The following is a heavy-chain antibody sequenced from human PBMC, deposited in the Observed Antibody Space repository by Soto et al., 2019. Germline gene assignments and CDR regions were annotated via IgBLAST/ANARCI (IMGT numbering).Heavy chain of an antibody. CDR2: INPYSGDT. CDR1: GYTFTDYY. Sequence: QVQLVQSGAEVKKPGASVKVSCRASGYTFTDYYIHWLRQAPGQGLDWMGWINPYSGDTNCAQKFQVWVTMTMATSVSTVYMKLSSLKSDDTAVYYCARGTSTGDFDSWSQGTLGTVSS. V-gene: IGHV1-2*04. CDR3: ARGTSTGDFDS. J-gene: IGHJ4*02. D-gene: IGHD7-27*01.